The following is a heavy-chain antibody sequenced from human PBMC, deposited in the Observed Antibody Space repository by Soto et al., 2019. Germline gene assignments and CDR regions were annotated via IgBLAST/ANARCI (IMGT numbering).Heavy chain of an antibody. J-gene: IGHJ6*02. V-gene: IGHV1-3*01. Sequence: QVKLVQSGAEVKKPGASVKVSCKASGYTFTSYAMHWVRQAPGQRLEWMGWINAGNGNTKYSQKFQGRVTITRDTSARTAYMELSSLRSEDTAVYYCARAKGTAIFDVYYYGMDVWGQGTTVTVSS. CDR1: GYTFTSYA. CDR2: INAGNGNT. D-gene: IGHD3-3*01. CDR3: ARAKGTAIFDVYYYGMDV.